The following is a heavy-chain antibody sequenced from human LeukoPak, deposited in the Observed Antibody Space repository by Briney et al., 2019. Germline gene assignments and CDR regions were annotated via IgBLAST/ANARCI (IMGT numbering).Heavy chain of an antibody. CDR2: INHSGST. CDR1: GGSFSGYY. D-gene: IGHD1-26*01. J-gene: IGHJ4*02. Sequence: SETLSLTCAVYGGSFSGYYWSWIRQPPGKGLEWIGEINHSGSTNYNPSLKSRVTISVDTSKNQFSLKLSSVTAADTAVYYCARLRGAAYFDYWGQGTLVTVSS. CDR3: ARLRGAAYFDY. V-gene: IGHV4-34*01.